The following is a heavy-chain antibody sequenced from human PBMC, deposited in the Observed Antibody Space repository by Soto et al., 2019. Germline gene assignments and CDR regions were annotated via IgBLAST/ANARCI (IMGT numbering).Heavy chain of an antibody. CDR1: GFTFSSYS. V-gene: IGHV3-21*01. CDR2: ISSSSSYI. CDR3: ARPRGTLNYYGSGSYYYYYYGMDI. Sequence: PGGSLRLSCAASGFTFSSYSMNWVRQAPGEGLEWVSSISSSSSYIYYADSVKGRFTISRDNAKNSLYLQMNSLRAEDTAVYYCARPRGTLNYYGSGSYYYYYYGMDIWGQGTTVTVSS. J-gene: IGHJ6*02. D-gene: IGHD3-10*01.